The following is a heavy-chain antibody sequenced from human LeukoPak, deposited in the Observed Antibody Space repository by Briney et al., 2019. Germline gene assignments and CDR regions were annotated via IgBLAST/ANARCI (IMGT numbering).Heavy chain of an antibody. Sequence: SETLSLTCAVYGGSFSGYYWSWIRQPPGKGLEWIEEINHSGSTNYNPSLKSRVTISVDTSKNQFSLKLSSVTAADTAVYYCARAEKLRKFWSGYHYYFDYWGQGTLVTVSS. CDR1: GGSFSGYY. CDR3: ARAEKLRKFWSGYHYYFDY. CDR2: INHSGST. V-gene: IGHV4-34*01. J-gene: IGHJ4*02. D-gene: IGHD3-3*01.